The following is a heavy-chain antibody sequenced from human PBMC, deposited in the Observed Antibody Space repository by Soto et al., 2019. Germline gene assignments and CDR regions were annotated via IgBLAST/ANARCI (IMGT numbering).Heavy chain of an antibody. D-gene: IGHD4-17*01. Sequence: VASVKVSCKPFGYTFTAYYIHWVRQAPGQGLECVGWVDPRSGATNYAQRFQGRVVMTRDMSVHTVYMELSGLTSDDTAIYYCATDEYGAYALWG. V-gene: IGHV1-2*02. J-gene: IGHJ1*01. CDR2: VDPRSGAT. CDR1: GYTFTAYY. CDR3: ATDEYGAYAL.